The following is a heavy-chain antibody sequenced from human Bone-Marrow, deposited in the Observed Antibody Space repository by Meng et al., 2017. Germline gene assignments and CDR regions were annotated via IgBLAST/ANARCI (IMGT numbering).Heavy chain of an antibody. V-gene: IGHV3-30*02. J-gene: IGHJ3*02. D-gene: IGHD3-22*01. CDR1: GFTFSSYG. CDR3: ARNWDSSGPGLRSQGPDAFDI. CDR2: IRYDGSNK. Sequence: GESLKISCAASGFTFSSYGMHWVRQAPGKGLEWVAFIRYDGSNKYYADSVKGRFTISRDNAKNSLYLQMNSLRAEDTAVYYCARNWDSSGPGLRSQGPDAFDIWGQGTMVTVSS.